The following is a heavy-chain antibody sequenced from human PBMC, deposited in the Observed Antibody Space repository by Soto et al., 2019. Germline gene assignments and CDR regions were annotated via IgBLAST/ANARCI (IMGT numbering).Heavy chain of an antibody. Sequence: QIQLVQSGAEVKKPGASVKVSCKASGYTFTSYGISWVRQAPGQGLEWMGWISAYNGNTNYAQKLQGRVTMTTDTSTSTAYMELRSLRSDDTAVYYCARSPEIVVVPAATPFDYWGQGTLVTVSS. D-gene: IGHD2-2*01. J-gene: IGHJ4*02. CDR1: GYTFTSYG. V-gene: IGHV1-18*01. CDR3: ARSPEIVVVPAATPFDY. CDR2: ISAYNGNT.